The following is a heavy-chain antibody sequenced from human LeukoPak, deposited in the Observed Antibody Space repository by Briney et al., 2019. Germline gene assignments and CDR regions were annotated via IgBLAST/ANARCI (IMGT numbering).Heavy chain of an antibody. D-gene: IGHD2-2*01. CDR3: AKDRYCSSTSCYSWFDP. CDR2: INSDGSST. Sequence: PGGSLRLSCAASGFTFSSYWMHWVRQAPGKGLVWVSRINSDGSSTSYADSVKGRFTISRDNAKNTLYLQMTSLRAEDTAVYYCAKDRYCSSTSCYSWFDPWGQGTLVTVSS. J-gene: IGHJ5*02. CDR1: GFTFSSYW. V-gene: IGHV3-74*01.